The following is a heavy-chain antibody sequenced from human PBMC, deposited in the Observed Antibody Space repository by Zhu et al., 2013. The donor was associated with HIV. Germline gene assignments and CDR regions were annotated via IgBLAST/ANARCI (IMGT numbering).Heavy chain of an antibody. CDR2: INPNSGGT. CDR3: ARDRRRTVSSSWYHYIGT. CDR1: GYTFTGYY. V-gene: IGHV1-2*02. Sequence: QVQLVQSGAEVKKPGASVKVSCKASGYTFTGYYMHWVRQAPGQGLEWMGWINPNSGGTNYAQKFQGRVTMTRDTSISTAYMELSRLRSDDTAVYYCARDRRRTVSSSWYHYIGTWGQGTLVTVSS. D-gene: IGHD6-13*01. J-gene: IGHJ4*02.